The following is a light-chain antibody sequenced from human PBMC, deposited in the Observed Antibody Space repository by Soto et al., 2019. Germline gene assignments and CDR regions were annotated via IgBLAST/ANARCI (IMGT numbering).Light chain of an antibody. V-gene: IGLV2-23*02. CDR3: CSYAGSSTWV. CDR1: SSDVGSYNL. CDR2: EVT. Sequence: QSVLTQPASVSGSPGQSIPISCTGTSSDVGSYNLVSWYQQHPGKAPKLMISEVTKRPSGISARFSGSKSGNTASLTISGLQAEDESDYYCCSYAGSSTWVFGGGTKLTVL. J-gene: IGLJ3*02.